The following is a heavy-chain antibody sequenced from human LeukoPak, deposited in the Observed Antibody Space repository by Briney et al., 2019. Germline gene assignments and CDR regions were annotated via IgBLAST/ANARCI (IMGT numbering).Heavy chain of an antibody. CDR1: GGSISSYY. J-gene: IGHJ4*02. Sequence: PSETLSLTCTVSGGSISSYYWSWIRQPPGKGLEWIGYIYYSGSTNYNPSLKSRVTISVDTSKNQFSLKLSSVTAADTAVYYCARVLSCSGGSCNDYWGQGTLVTVSS. D-gene: IGHD2-15*01. V-gene: IGHV4-59*01. CDR3: ARVLSCSGGSCNDY. CDR2: IYYSGST.